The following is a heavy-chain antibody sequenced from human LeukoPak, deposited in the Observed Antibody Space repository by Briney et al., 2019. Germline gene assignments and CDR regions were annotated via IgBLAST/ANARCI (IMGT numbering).Heavy chain of an antibody. V-gene: IGHV3-30*02. J-gene: IGHJ2*01. D-gene: IGHD7-27*01. Sequence: PGGSLRLSCAASGFTFSNYGMHWVRQAPGKGLEWVAFIRYNGNNKYYLDSVKGRFTISRGNSKNTLYVQMNSLRAEDTAVYYCVRGLSGVSSWYFDLWGRGTLVSVSS. CDR3: VRGLSGVSSWYFDL. CDR1: GFTFSNYG. CDR2: IRYNGNNK.